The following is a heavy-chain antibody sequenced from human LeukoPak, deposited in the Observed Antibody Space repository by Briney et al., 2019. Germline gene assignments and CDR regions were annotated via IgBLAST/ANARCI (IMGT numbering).Heavy chain of an antibody. CDR1: GFSFSDYN. CDR3: ARDREDFGEFPYYYYYMDV. D-gene: IGHD3-10*01. CDR2: ITTSSTYI. Sequence: GGSLRLSCAASGFSFSDYNMNWVRQAPGKALEWVSSITTSSTYIYYGDSVKGRFTISRDNAKNSLYLQMNSLRAEDTAVYYCARDREDFGEFPYYYYYMDVWGKGTTVTISS. V-gene: IGHV3-21*04. J-gene: IGHJ6*03.